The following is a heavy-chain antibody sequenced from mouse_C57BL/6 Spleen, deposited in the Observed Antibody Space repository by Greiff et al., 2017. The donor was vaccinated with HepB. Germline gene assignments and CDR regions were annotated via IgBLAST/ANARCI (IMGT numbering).Heavy chain of an antibody. Sequence: EVKLMESEGGLVQPGSSMKLSCTASGFTFSDYYMAWVRQVPEKGLEWVANINYDGSSTYYLDSLKSRFIISRDNAKNILYLQMSSLKSEDTATYYCARDDYDGRGYAMDYWGQGTSVTVSS. CDR1: GFTFSDYY. D-gene: IGHD2-4*01. V-gene: IGHV5-16*01. CDR3: ARDDYDGRGYAMDY. CDR2: INYDGSST. J-gene: IGHJ4*01.